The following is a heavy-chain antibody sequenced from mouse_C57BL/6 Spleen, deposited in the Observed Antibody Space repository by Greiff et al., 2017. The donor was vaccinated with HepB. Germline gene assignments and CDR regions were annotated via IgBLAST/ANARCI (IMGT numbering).Heavy chain of an antibody. D-gene: IGHD2-1*01. CDR1: GYAFSSSW. V-gene: IGHV1-82*01. CDR3: ARCGYGNFPYYFDY. J-gene: IGHJ2*01. CDR2: IYPGDGDT. Sequence: VQVVESGPELVKPGASVKISCKASGYAFSSSWMNWVKQRPGKGLEWIGRIYPGDGDTNYNGKFKGKATLTADKSSSTAYMQLSSLTSEDSAVYFCARCGYGNFPYYFDYWGQGTTLTVSS.